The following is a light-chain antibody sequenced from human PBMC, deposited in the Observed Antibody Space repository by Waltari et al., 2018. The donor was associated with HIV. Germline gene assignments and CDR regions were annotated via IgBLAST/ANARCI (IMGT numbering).Light chain of an antibody. CDR1: QSVSTY. Sequence: EIVLTQSPATLSLSPGESATLSCRASQSVSTYLAWCQHKPGQVPRLLIYHASKRATGSPARFSGSGSGTDFTLTISNLAPEDFAVYYCQQRSDWLTFGGGTRVES. J-gene: IGKJ4*01. CDR3: QQRSDWLT. CDR2: HAS. V-gene: IGKV3-11*01.